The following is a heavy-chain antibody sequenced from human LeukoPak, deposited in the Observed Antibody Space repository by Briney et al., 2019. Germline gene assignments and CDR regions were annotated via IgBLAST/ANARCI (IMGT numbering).Heavy chain of an antibody. D-gene: IGHD3-3*01. J-gene: IGHJ5*01. CDR2: IYYSGIT. Sequence: SETLSLTCAVSGDSISTTNYYWGWIRQPPGKGLEWIGIIYYSGITHYNPSLKSRVTILVDTSKNQFSLKLSSVTDADTAVYYCARVRRSLNWFDSWGQGTLVTVSS. V-gene: IGHV4-39*01. CDR3: ARVRRSLNWFDS. CDR1: GDSISTTNYY.